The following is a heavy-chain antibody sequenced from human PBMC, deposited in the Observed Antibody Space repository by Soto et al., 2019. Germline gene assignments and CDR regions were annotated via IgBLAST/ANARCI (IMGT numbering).Heavy chain of an antibody. D-gene: IGHD3-22*01. CDR2: IKPDGSEK. J-gene: IGHJ3*02. V-gene: IGHV3-7*04. Sequence: EVQLVESGGGLVQPGGSLRLSCAASGFTFNNYWMSWVRQAPGKGLEWVANIKPDGSEKWYVDSVKGRFTISRDNAKKSLYLQMNSLRAEDTAVYYCARGDYYDTSGPFSDAFDIWGQGTMVTVSS. CDR1: GFTFNNYW. CDR3: ARGDYYDTSGPFSDAFDI.